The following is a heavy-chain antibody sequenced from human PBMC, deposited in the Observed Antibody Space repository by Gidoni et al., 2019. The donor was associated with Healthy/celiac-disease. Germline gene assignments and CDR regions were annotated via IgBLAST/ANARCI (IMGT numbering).Heavy chain of an antibody. J-gene: IGHJ5*02. CDR2: IYYSGST. V-gene: IGHV4-31*01. CDR3: ARGIGGYSYGRGWFDP. Sequence: QVQLQESGPGLVKPSQTLSLTCTVPGGPISSGGYYWSWIRQHPGKGLEWIGYIYYSGSTYYNPSLKSLVTISVDTSKNQFSLKLSSVTAADTAVYYCARGIGGYSYGRGWFDPWGQGTLVTVSS. D-gene: IGHD5-18*01. CDR1: GGPISSGGYY.